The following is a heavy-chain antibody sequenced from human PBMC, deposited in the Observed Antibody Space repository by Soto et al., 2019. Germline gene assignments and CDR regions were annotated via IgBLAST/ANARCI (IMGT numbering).Heavy chain of an antibody. CDR3: ARGPYYYDSSHAFDI. D-gene: IGHD3-22*01. Sequence: PSETLSLTCAACGGSFSGYYWSWIRQPPGKGLEWIGEINHSGSTNYNPSLKSRVTISVDTSKNQFSLKLSSVTAADTAVYYCARGPYYYDSSHAFDIWGQGTMVTVS. CDR1: GGSFSGYY. V-gene: IGHV4-34*01. CDR2: INHSGST. J-gene: IGHJ3*02.